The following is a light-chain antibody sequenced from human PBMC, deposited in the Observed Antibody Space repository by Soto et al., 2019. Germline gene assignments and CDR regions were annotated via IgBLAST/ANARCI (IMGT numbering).Light chain of an antibody. Sequence: QSALTQPRSVSGSARQSVTISCTRTSSDVGGYSYVSWYQQNPGKAPKLVIYDVSKRPSGVPDRFSGSKSGNTASLTISGLQAEDEADYYCCSYAGSYTSRVFGGGTKLTVL. V-gene: IGLV2-11*01. CDR3: CSYAGSYTSRV. CDR2: DVS. J-gene: IGLJ3*02. CDR1: SSDVGGYSY.